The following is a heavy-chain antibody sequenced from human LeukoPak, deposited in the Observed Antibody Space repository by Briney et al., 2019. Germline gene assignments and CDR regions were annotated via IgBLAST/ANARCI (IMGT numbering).Heavy chain of an antibody. CDR1: GGSISSSNW. CDR3: AREAGANDYYGSGSGSSHGFDY. Sequence: SGTLSLTCAVSGGSISSSNWWSWVRQPPGKGLEWIGEIYHSGSTNYNPSLKSRVTISVDKSKNQFSLKLSSVTAADTAVYYCAREAGANDYYGSGSGSSHGFDYWGQGTLVTVSS. V-gene: IGHV4-4*02. J-gene: IGHJ4*02. D-gene: IGHD3-10*01. CDR2: IYHSGST.